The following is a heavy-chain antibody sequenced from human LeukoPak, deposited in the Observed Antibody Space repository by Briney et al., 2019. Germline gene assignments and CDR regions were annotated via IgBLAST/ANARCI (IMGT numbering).Heavy chain of an antibody. V-gene: IGHV3-7*01. CDR3: ARDGSIAVAGITSRSRPFDY. D-gene: IGHD6-19*01. Sequence: PGGSLRLSCAASGFTFSSYWMSWVRQAPGKGLEWVANIKQDRSEKYYVDSVKGRFTISRDNAKNSLYLQMNSLRAEDTAVYYCARDGSIAVAGITSRSRPFDYWGQGTLVTVSS. CDR1: GFTFSSYW. CDR2: IKQDRSEK. J-gene: IGHJ4*02.